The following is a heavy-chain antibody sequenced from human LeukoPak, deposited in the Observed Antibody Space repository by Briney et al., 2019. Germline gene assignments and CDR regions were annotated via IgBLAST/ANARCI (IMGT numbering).Heavy chain of an antibody. D-gene: IGHD2-2*01. CDR1: GGTFSSYA. J-gene: IGHJ6*03. V-gene: IGHV1-69*13. Sequence: ASVKVSCKASGGTFSSYAISWVRQAPGQGLEWMGGIIPIFGTANYAQKFQGRVTITADESTSTAYMELSSLRSEDTAVYYCASGIVVVPAAHPNYYMDVWGKGTTVTVSS. CDR2: IIPIFGTA. CDR3: ASGIVVVPAAHPNYYMDV.